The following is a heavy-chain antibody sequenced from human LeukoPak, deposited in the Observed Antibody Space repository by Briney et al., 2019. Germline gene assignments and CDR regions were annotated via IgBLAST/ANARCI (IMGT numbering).Heavy chain of an antibody. Sequence: SVTLSLTCAVYGGSFSGYYWSWIRQTPGKGLEWIGEINHSGSTNYNPSLKSRVTISVDTSKNQFSLKLSSVTAADTAVYYCARGSIAAAAVGSFDYWGQGTLVTVSS. CDR1: GGSFSGYY. V-gene: IGHV4-34*01. CDR2: INHSGST. D-gene: IGHD6-13*01. CDR3: ARGSIAAAAVGSFDY. J-gene: IGHJ4*02.